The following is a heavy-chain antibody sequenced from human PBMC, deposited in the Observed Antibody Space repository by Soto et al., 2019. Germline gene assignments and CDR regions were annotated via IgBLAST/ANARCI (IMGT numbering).Heavy chain of an antibody. J-gene: IGHJ6*02. V-gene: IGHV2-5*02. D-gene: IGHD3-22*01. Sequence: QITLKESGPTLVKPTQTLTLTCTFSGFSLSTSRVGVSWIRQPPGKALEWLALIYWDDAKRYSPSLKSRLTIPQDTSKNQVVLTMSNMDPVDTATYYCAHRRGYYYDSSGYYYPLGGIDLWGQVTTVTVSS. CDR1: GFSLSTSRVG. CDR3: AHRRGYYYDSSGYYYPLGGIDL. CDR2: IYWDDAK.